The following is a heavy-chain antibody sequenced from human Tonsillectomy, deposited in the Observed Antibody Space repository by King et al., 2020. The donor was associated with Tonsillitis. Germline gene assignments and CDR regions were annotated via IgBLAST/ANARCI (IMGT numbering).Heavy chain of an antibody. CDR3: ARGQWGPYPYFAY. Sequence: VQLVESGAEVKKPGASVKVSCKASGYTFTGYFIHWVRQAPGQGLEWIGWIYPNSGGTNYAQNFQGRVTMTRDTSISTAYMELGRLGSDDTAVYYCARGQWGPYPYFAYWGQGTLVTVSS. J-gene: IGHJ4*02. V-gene: IGHV1-2*02. D-gene: IGHD1-26*01. CDR1: GYTFTGYF. CDR2: IYPNSGGT.